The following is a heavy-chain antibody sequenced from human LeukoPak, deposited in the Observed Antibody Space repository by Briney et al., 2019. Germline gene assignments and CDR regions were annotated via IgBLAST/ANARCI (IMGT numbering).Heavy chain of an antibody. CDR2: ISSNGGST. CDR1: GFTFSSYA. CDR3: ARSHFFPYYFDY. D-gene: IGHD2/OR15-2a*01. Sequence: HTGGSLRLSCAASGFTFSSYAMHWVRQAPGKGLEYVSAISSNGGSTYYANFVKGRFTISRDNSKNTLYLQMGSLRAEDMAVYYCARSHFFPYYFDYWGQGTLVTVSS. J-gene: IGHJ4*02. V-gene: IGHV3-64*01.